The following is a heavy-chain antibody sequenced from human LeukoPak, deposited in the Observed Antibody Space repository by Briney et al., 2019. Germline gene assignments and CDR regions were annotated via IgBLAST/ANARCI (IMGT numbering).Heavy chain of an antibody. J-gene: IGHJ3*02. D-gene: IGHD2-15*01. CDR1: GFTFSSYW. Sequence: GGSLRLSCAASGFTFSSYWMTWVRQAPGKGLEWVADIKQDGSEKYYVDSVKGRFTISRQNAKNSLFLQMNSLRAEDTAVYYCARHRSGGSQDDAFDIWGQGTLVTVSS. CDR3: ARHRSGGSQDDAFDI. CDR2: IKQDGSEK. V-gene: IGHV3-7*01.